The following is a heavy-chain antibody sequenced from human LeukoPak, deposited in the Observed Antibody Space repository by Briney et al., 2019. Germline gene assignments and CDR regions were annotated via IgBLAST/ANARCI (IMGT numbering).Heavy chain of an antibody. J-gene: IGHJ4*02. V-gene: IGHV3-30-3*01. CDR2: ISYDGSNK. CDR1: GFTFSSYA. D-gene: IGHD3-3*01. Sequence: GGSLRLSCAASGFTFSSYAMHWVRQAPGKGLEWVAVISYDGSNKYYADSVKGRFTISRDNSKNTLYLQMNSLRAEDTAVYYCARTYYDFWSGYLYYSDYWGQGTLVTVSS. CDR3: ARTYYDFWSGYLYYSDY.